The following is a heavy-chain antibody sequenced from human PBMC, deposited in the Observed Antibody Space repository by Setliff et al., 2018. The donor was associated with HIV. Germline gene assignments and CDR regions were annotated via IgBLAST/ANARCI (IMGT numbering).Heavy chain of an antibody. CDR2: IIPSFVTT. J-gene: IGHJ4*02. Sequence: GASVKVSCKASGVTFSTYAISWVRQAPGQGLAWLGGIIPSFVTTIYAWTFQGRVTISADESTSTAYMERNSLGFEDTAVYYCAAVEPFMFQGVRYWGQGTLGTVSS. CDR3: AAVEPFMFQGVRY. V-gene: IGHV1-69*13. CDR1: GVTFSTYA. D-gene: IGHD3-10*01.